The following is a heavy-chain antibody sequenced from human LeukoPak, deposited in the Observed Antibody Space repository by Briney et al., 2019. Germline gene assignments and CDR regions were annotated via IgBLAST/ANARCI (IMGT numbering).Heavy chain of an antibody. CDR3: ARGGQWLVTWYFDY. Sequence: SETLSLTCAVYGGSFSGYYWSWIRQPPGKGLEWIGEINHSGSTNYHPSLKSRVTISVDTSKNQFPLKLSSVTAADTAVYCCARGGQWLVTWYFDYWGQGTLVTVSS. J-gene: IGHJ4*02. CDR2: INHSGST. V-gene: IGHV4-34*01. CDR1: GGSFSGYY. D-gene: IGHD6-19*01.